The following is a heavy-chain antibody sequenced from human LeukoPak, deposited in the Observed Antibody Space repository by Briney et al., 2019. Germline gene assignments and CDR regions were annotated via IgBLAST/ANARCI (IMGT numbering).Heavy chain of an antibody. D-gene: IGHD1-1*01. CDR2: INGGGRGT. Sequence: GGSLRLPCVASGFPFNTYAMSWVRQAPGKGPQWVARINGGGRGTYSADSLKGRFTISRDNSKNTLYLQIDNLRPEDTARYYCAKGGLGKEVFDDWGQGAVVTVSS. CDR3: AKGGLGKEVFDD. CDR1: GFPFNTYA. V-gene: IGHV3-23*01. J-gene: IGHJ4*02.